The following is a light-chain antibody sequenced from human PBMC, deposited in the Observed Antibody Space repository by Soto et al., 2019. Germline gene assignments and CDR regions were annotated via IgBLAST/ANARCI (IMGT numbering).Light chain of an antibody. CDR1: QSVSSW. CDR2: DAS. Sequence: DIQMTQSPSTLSASVGDRVTITCRASQSVSSWVAWFQQKPGKAPKVLIYDASSLESGVPPRFSGYGSGTEFTFTISSLQPDDFATYYCQQYNSVWTFGQGTKVDIK. V-gene: IGKV1-5*01. CDR3: QQYNSVWT. J-gene: IGKJ1*01.